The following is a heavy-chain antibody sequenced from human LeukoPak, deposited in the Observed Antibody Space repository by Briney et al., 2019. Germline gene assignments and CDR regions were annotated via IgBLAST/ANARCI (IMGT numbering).Heavy chain of an antibody. J-gene: IGHJ4*02. CDR3: AKGRSGSYSPTWDY. D-gene: IGHD1-26*01. CDR1: GFTFSSYG. Sequence: GGSLRLSCAASGFTFSSYGMHWVRQAPGKGLEWVAFIRYDGSNKYYADSVKGRFTISRDNSKNTLYLQMDSLRAEDTALYYCAKGRSGSYSPTWDYWGQGTLVTVSS. V-gene: IGHV3-30*02. CDR2: IRYDGSNK.